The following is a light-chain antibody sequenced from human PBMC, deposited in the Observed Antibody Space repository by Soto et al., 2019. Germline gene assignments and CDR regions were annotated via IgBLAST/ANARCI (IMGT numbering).Light chain of an antibody. J-gene: IGLJ2*01. CDR2: EVS. Sequence: QSVLTQPASVSGSPGQSITISCTGTSSDVGGYNYVSWYQQHPGKPPKLMIFEVSNRPSGVSYRFSGSKSGNTASLTISGLQAEDEADYYCSSYTSSSTLVFGGGTKLTVL. CDR3: SSYTSSSTLV. V-gene: IGLV2-14*01. CDR1: SSDVGGYNY.